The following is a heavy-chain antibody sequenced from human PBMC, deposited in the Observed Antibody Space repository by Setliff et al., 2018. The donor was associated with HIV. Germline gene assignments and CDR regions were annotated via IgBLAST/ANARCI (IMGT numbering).Heavy chain of an antibody. D-gene: IGHD1-26*01. J-gene: IGHJ4*02. CDR3: ARSSTLPWELPYFDY. CDR2: ISSISTYI. Sequence: GGSLRLSCAASGFTFSSYSMNWVRQAPGKGLEWVSSISSISTYIYYADSVKGRFTISRDNAKNSLYLQMNSLRAEDTAVYYCARSSTLPWELPYFDYWGQGTLVTVSS. V-gene: IGHV3-21*01. CDR1: GFTFSSYS.